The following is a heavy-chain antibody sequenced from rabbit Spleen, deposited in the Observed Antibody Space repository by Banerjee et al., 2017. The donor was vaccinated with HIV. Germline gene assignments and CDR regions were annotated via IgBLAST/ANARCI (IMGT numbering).Heavy chain of an antibody. CDR3: ARDTGTSFSTYGMDL. CDR1: RFTISSSNC. Sequence: SLEESGGDLVKPGASLTLTCKASRFTISSSNCICWVRQAPGKGLEWVACAYGGSSGSTYSATWAKGRFTVSKTASTTVTLQMTSLTVADTATYFCARDTGTSFSTYGMDLWGPGTLVTVS. D-gene: IGHD7-1*01. J-gene: IGHJ6*01. CDR2: AYGGSSGST. V-gene: IGHV1S40*01.